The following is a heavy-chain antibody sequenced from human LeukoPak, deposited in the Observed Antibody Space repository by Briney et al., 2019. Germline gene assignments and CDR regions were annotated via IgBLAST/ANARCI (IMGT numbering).Heavy chain of an antibody. J-gene: IGHJ4*02. D-gene: IGHD4/OR15-4a*01. CDR1: GFTFNSNW. V-gene: IGHV3-7*01. CDR3: ASSRVANLGF. Sequence: PGRSLRLSCAASGFTFNSNWMSWVRQAPGKGLEWVAQTNRDGSQKYYVDSVKGRFTISTDNAKNSVSLQMNGLRDEDTAEYYCASSRVANLGFWGQGTLVTVSS. CDR2: TNRDGSQK.